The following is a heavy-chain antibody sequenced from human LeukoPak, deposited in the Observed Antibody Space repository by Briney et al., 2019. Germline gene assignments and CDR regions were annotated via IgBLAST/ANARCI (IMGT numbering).Heavy chain of an antibody. V-gene: IGHV3-13*01. D-gene: IGHD6-6*01. Sequence: TGGSLRLSCAASGFTFSSYDMHWVRQATVKGLEWVSAIGTADDTYYPGSVKGRFTISRDNSKNTLHLQMNSLRAEDTAVYYCAKAFARPYFYYGMDVWGQGTTVTVSS. CDR3: AKAFARPYFYYGMDV. CDR2: IGTADDT. CDR1: GFTFSSYD. J-gene: IGHJ6*02.